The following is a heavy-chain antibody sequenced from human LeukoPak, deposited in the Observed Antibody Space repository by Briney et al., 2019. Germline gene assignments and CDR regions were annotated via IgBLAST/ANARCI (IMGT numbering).Heavy chain of an antibody. V-gene: IGHV4-61*02. CDR1: GGSISSGSYY. D-gene: IGHD5/OR15-5a*01. CDR2: IYTSGST. J-gene: IGHJ3*02. Sequence: SETLSLTCTVSGGSISSGSYYWSWIRQPAGKGLEWIGRIYTSGSTNYNPPLKSRVTISVDTSKNQFSLKLSSVTAADTAVYYCARDIIIYRGDAFDIWGQGTMVTVSS. CDR3: ARDIIIYRGDAFDI.